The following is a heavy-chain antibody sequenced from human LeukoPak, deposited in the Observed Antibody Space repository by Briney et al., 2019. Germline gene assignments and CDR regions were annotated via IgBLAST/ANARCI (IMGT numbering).Heavy chain of an antibody. D-gene: IGHD1-26*01. V-gene: IGHV3-53*05. CDR2: IYSNGNT. Sequence: GGSLRLSCAASGFTVSRTYMSWVRQAPGKGLEWVSVIYSNGNTYYAASVKGRFTISRDNAKNSLYLQMNSLRDDDMALYYCARGNSGSYSQDWFDPWGQGTLVTVSS. J-gene: IGHJ5*02. CDR3: ARGNSGSYSQDWFDP. CDR1: GFTVSRTY.